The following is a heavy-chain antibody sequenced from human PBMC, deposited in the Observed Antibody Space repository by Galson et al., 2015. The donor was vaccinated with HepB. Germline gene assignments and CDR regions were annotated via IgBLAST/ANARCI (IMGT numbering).Heavy chain of an antibody. CDR2: IWYDGSNR. CDR1: GFTFSNYA. J-gene: IGHJ4*02. D-gene: IGHD2-2*01. Sequence: SLRLSCAASGFTFSNYAMHWVRQAPGKGLEWVAIIWYDGSNRYYADSVKGRFTISRDNSKNILYLLMNSLRAEDTAVYYCVRGPNYCTIARCYLLFDDWGQGALVTVSS. CDR3: VRGPNYCTIARCYLLFDD. V-gene: IGHV3-33*01.